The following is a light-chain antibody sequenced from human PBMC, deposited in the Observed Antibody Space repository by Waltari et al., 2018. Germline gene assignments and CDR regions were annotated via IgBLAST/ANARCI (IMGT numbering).Light chain of an antibody. CDR2: GAS. Sequence: EIVLTQPPGTLSLSPGERATLSCRTSQSVSRTLAWYQQKPGQAPKLLIYGASIRATGIPDRFTGSGSGTDFSLTISSLEPEDFAVYFCQHYVRLPAAFGQGTKVEIK. J-gene: IGKJ1*01. CDR3: QHYVRLPAA. V-gene: IGKV3-20*01. CDR1: QSVSRT.